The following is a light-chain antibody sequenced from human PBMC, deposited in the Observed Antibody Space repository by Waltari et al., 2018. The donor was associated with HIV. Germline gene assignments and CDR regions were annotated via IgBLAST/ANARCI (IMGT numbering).Light chain of an antibody. CDR1: QSLVYTDGNTY. CDR3: MQGTHPYT. J-gene: IGKJ2*01. Sequence: DDVMTQSPLSLPVTLGQPASISCRSSQSLVYTDGNTYLNWFHQRPGQPPRRLVYKVSQRDSGVPDRFSGSGSGTDFTLSISSVEAEDLGVYYCMQGTHPYTFGQGTKLEIK. CDR2: KVS. V-gene: IGKV2-30*01.